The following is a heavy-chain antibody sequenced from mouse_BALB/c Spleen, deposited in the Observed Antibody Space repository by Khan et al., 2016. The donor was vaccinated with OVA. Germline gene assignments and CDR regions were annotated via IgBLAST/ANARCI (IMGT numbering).Heavy chain of an antibody. CDR3: AIEVAYYRSDGWFAY. V-gene: IGHV1-4*01. Sequence: QVQLQQSGAELARPGASVKMSCKASGYTFTSYTMHWIKQRPGQGLEWIGYINPSNSYTNYNQKFKDKATLTADKSSSTAYMQLSSLTSEDSAVYYCAIEVAYYRSDGWFAYWGQGTLVTVSA. CDR1: GYTFTSYT. J-gene: IGHJ3*01. D-gene: IGHD2-14*01. CDR2: INPSNSYT.